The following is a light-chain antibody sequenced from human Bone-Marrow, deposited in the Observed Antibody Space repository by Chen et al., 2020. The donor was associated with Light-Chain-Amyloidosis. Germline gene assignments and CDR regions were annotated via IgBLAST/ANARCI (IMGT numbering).Light chain of an antibody. V-gene: IGLV3-21*02. Sequence: SYVLTQPSSVSVAPGQTATIACGGNNIGSTSVHWYQQTPGQAPLLFVYDDSDRPSGIPGRLSGSDSGSTAALTISRVGAGDEADYYCQVWDRSSERPVCGGGTKLTVL. CDR1: NIGSTS. CDR3: QVWDRSSERPV. CDR2: DDS. J-gene: IGLJ3*02.